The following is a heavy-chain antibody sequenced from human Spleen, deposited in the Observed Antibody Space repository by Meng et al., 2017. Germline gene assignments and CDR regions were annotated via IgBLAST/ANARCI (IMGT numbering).Heavy chain of an antibody. CDR2: INHSGST. V-gene: IGHV4-34*01. J-gene: IGHJ4*02. CDR3: ARGPTTMAHDFDY. Sequence: QVQQQQWGEGLLKPSGTLSLPCVVSGGSFSDYYWSWIRQPPGKGLEWIGEINHSGSTNYNPSLESRATISVDTSQNNLSLKLSSVTAADSAVYYCARGPTTMAHDFDYWGQGTLVTVSS. D-gene: IGHD4-11*01. CDR1: GGSFSDYY.